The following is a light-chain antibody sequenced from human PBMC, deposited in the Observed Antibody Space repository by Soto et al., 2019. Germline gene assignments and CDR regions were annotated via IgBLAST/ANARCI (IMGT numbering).Light chain of an antibody. J-gene: IGKJ1*01. CDR3: QQTYSTPWT. Sequence: DLQMTQSPSSLSASVGDRVTITCRASQTILNYLNWYQQKSGKAPQLLMYAASSLQSGVPSRFSGSGSGTDFTLIISSLQPEDFATYYCQQTYSTPWTFGQGTKVEIK. CDR2: AAS. V-gene: IGKV1-39*01. CDR1: QTILNY.